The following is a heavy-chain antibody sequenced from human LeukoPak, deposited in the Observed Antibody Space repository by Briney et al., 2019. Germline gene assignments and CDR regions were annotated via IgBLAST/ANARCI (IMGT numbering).Heavy chain of an antibody. D-gene: IGHD4-11*01. J-gene: IGHJ4*02. CDR2: ISYDGSSK. CDR3: TRDSNYSFDY. Sequence: PGGSLRLSCAASGFTFSNHGMHWVRQAPGKGLEWVAYISYDGSSKYYADSVKGRLTLSRDNSKNTVSLQMNSLRAEDTAVYYCTRDSNYSFDYWGQGTLVTVSS. CDR1: GFTFSNHG. V-gene: IGHV3-30*02.